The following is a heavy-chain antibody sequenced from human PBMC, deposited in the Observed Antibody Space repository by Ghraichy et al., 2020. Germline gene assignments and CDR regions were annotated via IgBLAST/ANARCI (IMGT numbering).Heavy chain of an antibody. CDR1: GFTFSNYA. CDR2: FGSNGGSI. D-gene: IGHD2-2*01. Sequence: GESLNISCSASGFTFSNYAMHWVRQAPGKGLEYVSGFGSNGGSIYYADSVKGRFTISRDNSKNTLYLQMSSLRGDDTAVYYCVKGYCSTITCPDYAFDIWGKGTMLTVSS. J-gene: IGHJ3*02. V-gene: IGHV3-64D*09. CDR3: VKGYCSTITCPDYAFDI.